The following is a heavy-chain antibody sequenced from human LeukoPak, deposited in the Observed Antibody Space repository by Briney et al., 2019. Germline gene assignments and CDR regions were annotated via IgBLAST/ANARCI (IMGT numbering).Heavy chain of an antibody. CDR2: IYTSGRT. V-gene: IGHV4-4*07. Sequence: SQTLSLTCTVSGGSISYYYWNWIRQPAGKGLEWIGRIYTSGRTYYNPSLKSRVSMSVDTSKNQFSLKLSSVTAADTAVYYCARLSTVTTSFDYWGQGTLVTVSS. CDR3: ARLSTVTTSFDY. CDR1: GGSISYYY. D-gene: IGHD4-11*01. J-gene: IGHJ4*02.